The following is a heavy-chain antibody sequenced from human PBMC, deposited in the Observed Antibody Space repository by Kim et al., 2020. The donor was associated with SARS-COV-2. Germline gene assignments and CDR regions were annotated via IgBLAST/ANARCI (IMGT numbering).Heavy chain of an antibody. J-gene: IGHJ3*02. Sequence: GGSLRLSCAASGFTFSSYSMNWVRQAPGKGLEWVSSISSSSSYIYYADSVKGRFTISRDNAKNSLYLQMNSLRAEDTAVYYCASCQRMVIDAFDIWGQGTMVTVSS. D-gene: IGHD2-15*01. CDR1: GFTFSSYS. V-gene: IGHV3-21*01. CDR2: ISSSSSYI. CDR3: ASCQRMVIDAFDI.